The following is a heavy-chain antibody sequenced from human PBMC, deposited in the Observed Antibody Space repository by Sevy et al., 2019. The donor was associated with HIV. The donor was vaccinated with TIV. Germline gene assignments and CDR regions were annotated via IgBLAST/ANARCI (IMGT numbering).Heavy chain of an antibody. D-gene: IGHD3-22*01. Sequence: GGFLRLSCAASGFTFSSYGMHWVRQAPGKGLEWVAVIWYDGSNKYYADSVKGRFTISRDNSKNTLYLQMNSLRAEDTAVYYCARVRGIVVALNYFDYWGQGTLVTVSS. J-gene: IGHJ4*02. CDR2: IWYDGSNK. CDR1: GFTFSSYG. V-gene: IGHV3-33*01. CDR3: ARVRGIVVALNYFDY.